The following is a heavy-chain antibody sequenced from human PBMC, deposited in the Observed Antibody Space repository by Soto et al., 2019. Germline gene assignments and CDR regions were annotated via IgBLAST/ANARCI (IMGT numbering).Heavy chain of an antibody. CDR1: GFTFSSYG. CDR3: AKDRTVDDYVWGSYRVFDY. D-gene: IGHD3-16*02. CDR2: ISYDGSNN. J-gene: IGHJ4*02. V-gene: IGHV3-30*18. Sequence: QVQLVESGGGVVQPGRSLRLSCAASGFTFSSYGMHWVRQAPGKGLEWVAVISYDGSNNYYADSVKGRFTISRDNSKNTLYLQMNSLRAEDTAVYYCAKDRTVDDYVWGSYRVFDYWGQGTLVTVSS.